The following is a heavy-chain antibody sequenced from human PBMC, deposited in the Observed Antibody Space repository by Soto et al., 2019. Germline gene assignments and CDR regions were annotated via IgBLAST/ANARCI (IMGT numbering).Heavy chain of an antibody. CDR2: MNPNSGNT. CDR3: ARGGSVLLWFGGYYYYGMDV. D-gene: IGHD3-10*01. CDR1: GYTFTSYD. Sequence: QVQLVQSGAEVKKPGASVKVSCKASGYTFTSYDINWVRQATGQGLEWMGWMNPNSGNTGYAQKFQGRVTMTRNTSICTAYMELSSLRSADTAVYYCARGGSVLLWFGGYYYYGMDVWGQGTTVTVSS. V-gene: IGHV1-8*01. J-gene: IGHJ6*02.